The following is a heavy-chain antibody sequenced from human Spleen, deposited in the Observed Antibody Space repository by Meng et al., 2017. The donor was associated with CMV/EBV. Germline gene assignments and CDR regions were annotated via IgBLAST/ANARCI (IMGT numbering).Heavy chain of an antibody. CDR3: ANGELGYCSSTSCSDAFDI. Sequence: GGSLRLSCAASGFTFDDYAMHWVRQAPGKGLEWVSLISWDGGSTYYADSVKGRFTISRDNSKNSLYLQMNSLSAEDTALYYCANGELGYCSSTSCSDAFDIWGQGTMVTVSS. J-gene: IGHJ3*02. CDR1: GFTFDDYA. D-gene: IGHD2-2*01. CDR2: ISWDGGST. V-gene: IGHV3-43D*03.